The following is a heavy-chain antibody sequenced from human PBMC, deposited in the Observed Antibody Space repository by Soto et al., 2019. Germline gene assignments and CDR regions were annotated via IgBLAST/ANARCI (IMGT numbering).Heavy chain of an antibody. V-gene: IGHV3-7*05. CDR1: GFILSNYW. D-gene: IGHD3-22*01. CDR3: TRDRNYFDSSGNFYDAFDI. CDR2: IREDGSLK. J-gene: IGHJ3*02. Sequence: EVQLVESEGGLVQPGGSLRLSCAASGFILSNYWMIWVRQAPGKGLEWVANIREDGSLKYYLDSVSGRFTISRDNTKNSLYLQMDSLRVEDTAVYYCTRDRNYFDSSGNFYDAFDIWGQGTMVTVSS.